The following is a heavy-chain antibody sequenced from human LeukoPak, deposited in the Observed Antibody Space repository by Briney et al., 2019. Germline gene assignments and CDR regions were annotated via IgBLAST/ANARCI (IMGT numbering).Heavy chain of an antibody. V-gene: IGHV1-3*01. J-gene: IGHJ4*02. Sequence: ASVKVSCKASGYTFTSYAMHWVRQAPGQRLEWMGWINAGNGNTKYSQKFQGRVTITRDTSASTAYMELSSLRSEDTAVYYCARARGQWLVRGFDYRGQGTLVTVSS. CDR3: ARARGQWLVRGFDY. D-gene: IGHD6-19*01. CDR1: GYTFTSYA. CDR2: INAGNGNT.